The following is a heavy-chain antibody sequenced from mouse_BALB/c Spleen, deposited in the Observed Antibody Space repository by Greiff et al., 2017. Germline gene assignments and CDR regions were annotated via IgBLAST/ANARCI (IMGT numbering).Heavy chain of an antibody. J-gene: IGHJ2*01. CDR2: ISSGGGST. CDR1: GFAFSSYD. V-gene: IGHV5-12-1*01. CDR3: ARRGVYGNYGDFDY. Sequence: EVMLVESGGGLVKPGGSLKLSCAASGFAFSSYDMSWVRQTPEKRLEWVAYISSGGGSTYYPDTVKGRFTISRDNAKNTLYLQMSSLKSEDTAMYYCARRGVYGNYGDFDYWGQGTTLTVSS. D-gene: IGHD2-10*02.